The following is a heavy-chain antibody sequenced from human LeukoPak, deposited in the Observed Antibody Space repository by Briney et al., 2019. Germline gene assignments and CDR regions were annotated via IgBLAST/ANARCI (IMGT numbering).Heavy chain of an antibody. CDR3: ARDGYCSSTTCYNFDY. D-gene: IGHD2-2*03. CDR1: GFTVSSNY. J-gene: IGHJ4*02. V-gene: IGHV3-48*02. CDR2: ISSSGDTK. Sequence: GGSLRLSCAASGFTVSSNYMSWVRQAPGKGLEWVSYISSSGDTKYYADSVKGRFTISRDNAKNSLYLQMNSLRDEDTAVYYCARDGYCSSTTCYNFDYWGRGTLVTVSS.